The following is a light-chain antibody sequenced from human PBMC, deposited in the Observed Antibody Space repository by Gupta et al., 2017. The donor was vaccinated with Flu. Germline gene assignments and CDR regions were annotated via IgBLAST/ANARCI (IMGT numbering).Light chain of an antibody. CDR3: QQTFHIPFT. CDR2: TAS. Sequence: DIPMTQSPSSLSASIGDRVIITCRASQQISKYLNWYQQKPGKAPKLLIYTASTLQSGAPSRFSGTGSGTDFTLTISSVQPEDVAAYYCQQTFHIPFTFGQGTNLEIK. CDR1: QQISKY. V-gene: IGKV1-39*01. J-gene: IGKJ2*01.